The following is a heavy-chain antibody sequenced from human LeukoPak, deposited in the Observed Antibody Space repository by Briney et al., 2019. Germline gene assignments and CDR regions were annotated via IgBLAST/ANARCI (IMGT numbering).Heavy chain of an antibody. CDR2: INTDGSST. V-gene: IGHV3-74*01. J-gene: IGHJ4*02. D-gene: IGHD4-17*01. CDR1: GFTFSSYW. CDR3: ARAPYTTTVTTPFDY. Sequence: PGGSLRLSCAASGFTFSSYWMHWVRQAPGKGLVWVSRINTDGSSTSYADSVKGRFTISRDKSKNTLYLQMNSLRAEDTAVYYCARAPYTTTVTTPFDYWGQGTLVTVSS.